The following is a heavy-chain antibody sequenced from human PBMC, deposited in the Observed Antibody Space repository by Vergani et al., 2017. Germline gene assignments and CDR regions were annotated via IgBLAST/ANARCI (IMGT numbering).Heavy chain of an antibody. Sequence: QAQLVQSGAEVKKPGASVRVSCKASRYPFSRYGISWVRQAPGQGLEWMGWISAYSGETRYARSLQGRVTMTIDASTNTAYMSLRSLRSADTAIYYCSRGGFYTSRNDFKFYGLGVWGQGTTVTVTS. J-gene: IGHJ6*02. CDR1: RYPFSRYG. CDR3: SRGGFYTSRNDFKFYGLGV. CDR2: ISAYSGET. V-gene: IGHV1-18*01. D-gene: IGHD3-3*01.